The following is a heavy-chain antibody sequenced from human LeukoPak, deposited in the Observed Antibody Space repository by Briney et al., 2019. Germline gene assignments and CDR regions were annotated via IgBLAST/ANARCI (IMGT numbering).Heavy chain of an antibody. CDR1: GYTFTSHG. V-gene: IGHV1-18*01. D-gene: IGHD3-22*01. CDR2: ISAYNDNT. Sequence: ASVKVSCKASGYTFTSHGISWVRQAPGHPLEWMGWISAYNDNTNYAQKLQGRVTMTTDTSTSTADMELRKLRSDDRAVYYCARAAHHQYYYDGSGYYSGAFDIWGQGTMVTVSS. J-gene: IGHJ3*02. CDR3: ARAAHHQYYYDGSGYYSGAFDI.